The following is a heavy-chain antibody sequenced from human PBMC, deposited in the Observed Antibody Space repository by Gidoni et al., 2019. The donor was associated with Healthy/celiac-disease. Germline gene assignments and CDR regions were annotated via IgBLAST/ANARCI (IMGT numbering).Heavy chain of an antibody. CDR2: ISYDGSNK. J-gene: IGHJ6*02. CDR1: GFTFSSYA. CDR3: ARSGYCSGGSCYSGSMDYYYGMDV. V-gene: IGHV3-30-3*01. Sequence: QVQLVESGGAVVQPGRSLRLSCAASGFTFSSYAMHRVRPAPGKGLEWVAVISYDGSNKYYADSVKGRFTISRDNPKNTLYLQMNSLRAEDTAVYYCARSGYCSGGSCYSGSMDYYYGMDVWGQGTTVTVSS. D-gene: IGHD2-15*01.